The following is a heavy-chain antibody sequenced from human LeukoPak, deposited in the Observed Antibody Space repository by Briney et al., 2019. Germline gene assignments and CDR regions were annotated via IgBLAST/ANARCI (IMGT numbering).Heavy chain of an antibody. V-gene: IGHV4-39*01. Sequence: PSETLSLTCTVSGVPISSSPYYWGWIRQPPGKGLEWIVSSSYSGSTFYNPSLKSRLTISVYTSKNQFSLKLSSSTAADTAVFYCARLSPYLGSGSSAFPDDFWGQGTLVTVSS. CDR3: ARLSPYLGSGSSAFPDDF. CDR2: SSYSGST. CDR1: GVPISSSPYY. D-gene: IGHD3-10*01. J-gene: IGHJ4*02.